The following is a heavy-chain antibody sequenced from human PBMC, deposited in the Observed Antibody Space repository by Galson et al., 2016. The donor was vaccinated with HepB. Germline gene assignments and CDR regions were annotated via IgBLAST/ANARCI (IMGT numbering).Heavy chain of an antibody. D-gene: IGHD4-23*01. CDR1: GFIFGDYY. CDR3: VRHLRWRDRVGMFDY. Sequence: SLRLSCAGSGFIFGDYYMSWIRQAPGKGLEWIAYISGSSTYTNYADSVEGRFTISRDNAKNSLFGEMNSLRGEDTAVYYCVRHLRWRDRVGMFDYWGQGTLVTVSS. J-gene: IGHJ4*02. V-gene: IGHV3-11*06. CDR2: ISGSSTYT.